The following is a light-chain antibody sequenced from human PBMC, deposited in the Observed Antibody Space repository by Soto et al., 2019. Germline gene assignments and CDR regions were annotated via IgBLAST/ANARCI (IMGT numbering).Light chain of an antibody. CDR2: NVY. V-gene: IGLV2-14*03. Sequence: QSVLTQPASVSGSPGQSITISCTGTSSDVGAYNFVSWHQQHPGKAPKLMIYNVYDRPSGISYRFSGSKSGNTASLTISGLQGEDEADYYCSAYTVSRTDVFGTGTKGTVL. J-gene: IGLJ1*01. CDR3: SAYTVSRTDV. CDR1: SSDVGAYNF.